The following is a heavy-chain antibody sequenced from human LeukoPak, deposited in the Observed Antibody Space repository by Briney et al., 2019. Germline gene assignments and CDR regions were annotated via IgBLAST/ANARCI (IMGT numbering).Heavy chain of an antibody. D-gene: IGHD6-13*01. CDR2: IYYSGST. CDR1: GGSISSYY. CDR3: ARLLVQPAAGRALDY. Sequence: KPSETLSLTCTVSGGSISSYYWSWIRQPPGKGLEWIGYIYYSGSTNYNPSLKSRVTISVDTSKNQFSLKLSSVTAADTAVYYCARLLVQPAAGRALDYWGQGTLVTVSS. V-gene: IGHV4-59*01. J-gene: IGHJ4*02.